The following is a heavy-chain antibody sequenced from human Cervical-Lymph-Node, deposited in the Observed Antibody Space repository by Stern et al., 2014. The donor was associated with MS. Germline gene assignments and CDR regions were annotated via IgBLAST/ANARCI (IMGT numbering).Heavy chain of an antibody. CDR2: IFSNDEK. J-gene: IGHJ4*02. V-gene: IGHV2-26*01. Sequence: QVTLKESGPVLVKPTETLTLTCTVSGFSLSNTQMGVTWIRQPPGKALEWLAHIFSNDEKSYSTSLKSRLTISKDTSKSQVVLTLTNMDPVDTATYYCARINVGPTVYSPFDYWGQGALVTVSS. CDR1: GFSLSNTQMG. CDR3: ARINVGPTVYSPFDY. D-gene: IGHD1-26*01.